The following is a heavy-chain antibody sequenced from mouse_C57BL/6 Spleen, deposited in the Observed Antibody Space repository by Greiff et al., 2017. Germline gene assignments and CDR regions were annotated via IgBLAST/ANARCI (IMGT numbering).Heavy chain of an antibody. CDR1: GYTFTDYE. CDR3: TGGGGELRPFAY. CDR2: IDPETGGT. D-gene: IGHD3-2*02. V-gene: IGHV1-15*01. Sequence: VQLQQSGAELVRPGASVTLSCKASGYTFTDYEMHWVKQTPVHGLEWIGAIDPETGGTAYNQKFKGKAILTADKSSSTAYMELRSLTSEDSAVYYCTGGGGELRPFAYWGQGTLVTVSA. J-gene: IGHJ3*01.